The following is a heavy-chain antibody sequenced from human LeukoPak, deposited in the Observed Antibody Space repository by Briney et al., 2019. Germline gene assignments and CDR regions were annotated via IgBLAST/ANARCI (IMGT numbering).Heavy chain of an antibody. CDR3: AKPGSPVVHYLPFDN. CDR2: ISNSGDST. J-gene: IGHJ4*02. Sequence: GGSLRLSCAASGFTFSVYAMTWVRQAPGKGLEWVSVISNSGDSTYYADSVKGRFTISRDNSKDTLYLQMNSLRAENTAVYYCAKPGSPVVHYLPFDNWGQGTLVTVSS. CDR1: GFTFSVYA. V-gene: IGHV3-23*01. D-gene: IGHD2-21*01.